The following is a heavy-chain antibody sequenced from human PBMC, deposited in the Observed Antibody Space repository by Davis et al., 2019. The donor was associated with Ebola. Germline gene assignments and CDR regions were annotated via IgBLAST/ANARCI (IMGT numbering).Heavy chain of an antibody. CDR3: TRHQRGSYGSGSYNWFDP. V-gene: IGHV5-51*01. Sequence: GESLKISCKGSGYSFTSYWIGWVRQMPGKGLEWMGIIYPGDSDTRYSPSFQGQVTISADKSVSTAYLQWSSLKASDTAMYYCTRHQRGSYGSGSYNWFDPWGQGTLVTVSS. CDR1: GYSFTSYW. D-gene: IGHD3-10*01. J-gene: IGHJ5*02. CDR2: IYPGDSDT.